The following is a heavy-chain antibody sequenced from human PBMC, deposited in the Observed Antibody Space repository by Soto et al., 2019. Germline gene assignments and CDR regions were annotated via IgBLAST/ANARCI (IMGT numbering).Heavy chain of an antibody. J-gene: IGHJ5*02. CDR1: GGSISSSSYY. CDR2: IYYSGYT. Sequence: PSETLSLTCTVAGGSISSSSYYWGWIRQPRGKGLEWIGSIYYSGYTYYNPSLKSRVTISVDTSKNQFSLKLSSVTAADTAMYYCARPKTIGAAAGKGWFDPWGQGTLVTVSS. V-gene: IGHV4-39*01. D-gene: IGHD6-13*01. CDR3: ARPKTIGAAAGKGWFDP.